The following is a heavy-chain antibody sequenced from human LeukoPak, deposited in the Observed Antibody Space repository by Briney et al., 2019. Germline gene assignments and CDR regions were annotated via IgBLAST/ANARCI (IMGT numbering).Heavy chain of an antibody. CDR1: GGSISSGGYY. Sequence: PSETLSLTCTVSGGSISSGGYYWSWIRQHPGKGLEWIGYIYYSGSTYYNPSLKSRVTISVDTSKNQFTLKLSSVTAADTAVYYCARATSFGSGWYYFDYWGQGTLVTVSS. V-gene: IGHV4-31*03. D-gene: IGHD6-19*01. CDR2: IYYSGST. CDR3: ARATSFGSGWYYFDY. J-gene: IGHJ4*02.